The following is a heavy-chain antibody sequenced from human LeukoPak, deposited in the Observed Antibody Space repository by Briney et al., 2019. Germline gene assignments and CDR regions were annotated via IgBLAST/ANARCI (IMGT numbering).Heavy chain of an antibody. Sequence: SQTLSLTCTVSGGSISSGDYYWSWVRQPPGKGLEWIGYIYYIGSTYYNPSLKSRVIISVDTSKNQFSLKPSSVTAADTAVYYCAREHVAAAGKDYWGQGTLVTVSS. CDR2: IYYIGST. CDR1: GGSISSGDYY. J-gene: IGHJ4*02. CDR3: AREHVAAAGKDY. V-gene: IGHV4-30-4*01. D-gene: IGHD6-13*01.